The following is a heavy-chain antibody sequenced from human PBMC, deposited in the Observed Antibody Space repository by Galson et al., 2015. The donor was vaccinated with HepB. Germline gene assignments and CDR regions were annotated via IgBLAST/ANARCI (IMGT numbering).Heavy chain of an antibody. V-gene: IGHV1-18*01. J-gene: IGHJ3*02. CDR1: GGTFSSYA. CDR2: ISAYNGNT. Sequence: SVKVSCKASGGTFSSYAISWVRQAPGQGLEWMGWISAYNGNTNYAQKLQGRVTMTTDTSTSTAYMELRSLRSDDTAVYYCARLTMILTAFDIWGQGTMVTVSS. D-gene: IGHD3-22*01. CDR3: ARLTMILTAFDI.